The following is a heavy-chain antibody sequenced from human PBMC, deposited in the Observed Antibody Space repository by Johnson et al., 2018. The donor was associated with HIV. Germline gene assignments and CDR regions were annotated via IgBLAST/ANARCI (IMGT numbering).Heavy chain of an antibody. CDR3: AKDQYRKLTTVAGI. CDR1: GFSFSDYY. Sequence: QVQLVESGGGLVKPGGSLRLSCAASGFSFSDYYMSWIRQAPGKGLECISYISSSGSTIYYADSVKGRFTISRDNAKNSLYLHMNSLRAEDTAVYYCAKDQYRKLTTVAGIWGQGTMVTVSS. V-gene: IGHV3-11*04. D-gene: IGHD4-17*01. CDR2: ISSSGSTI. J-gene: IGHJ3*02.